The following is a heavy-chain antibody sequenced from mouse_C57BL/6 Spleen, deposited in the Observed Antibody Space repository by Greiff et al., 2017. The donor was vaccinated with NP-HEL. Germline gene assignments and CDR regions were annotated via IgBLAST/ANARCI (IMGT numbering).Heavy chain of an antibody. D-gene: IGHD1-1*01. CDR2: IYPGSGNT. J-gene: IGHJ1*03. CDR1: GYTFTDYY. CDR3: ARWSYYGSSYRYFDV. Sequence: QVQLQQSGAELVRPGASVKLSCKASGYTFTDYYINWVKQRPGQGLEWIARIYPGSGNTYYNEKFKGKATLTAEKSSSTAYMQLSSLTSEDSAVYFCARWSYYGSSYRYFDVWGTGTTVTVSS. V-gene: IGHV1-76*01.